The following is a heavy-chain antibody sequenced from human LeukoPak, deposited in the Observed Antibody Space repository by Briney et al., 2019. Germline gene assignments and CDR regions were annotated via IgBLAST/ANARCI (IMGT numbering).Heavy chain of an antibody. D-gene: IGHD6-19*01. CDR2: INHSGST. CDR3: ASATGYSSGRYYY. CDR1: GGPFSGYY. Sequence: PSETLSLTCAVYGGPFSGYYWSWIRQPPGKGLEWIGEINHSGSTNYNPSLKSRVTISVDTSKNQFSLKLSSVTAADTAVYYCASATGYSSGRYYYWGQGTLVTVSS. J-gene: IGHJ4*02. V-gene: IGHV4-34*01.